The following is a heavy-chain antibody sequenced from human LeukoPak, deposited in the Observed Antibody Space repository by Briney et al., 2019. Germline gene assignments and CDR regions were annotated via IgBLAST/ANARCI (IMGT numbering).Heavy chain of an antibody. Sequence: GGSLRLSCAASGFTFSNYWMSWVRQAPEKGREWVANIKQDGSEKYYVDSVKGRFTISRDNAKNSLYLQMNSLRAEDTAVYYCARGMFYYGSGSDTGDYWGQGTLVTVSS. V-gene: IGHV3-7*05. J-gene: IGHJ4*02. D-gene: IGHD3-10*01. CDR2: IKQDGSEK. CDR3: ARGMFYYGSGSDTGDY. CDR1: GFTFSNYW.